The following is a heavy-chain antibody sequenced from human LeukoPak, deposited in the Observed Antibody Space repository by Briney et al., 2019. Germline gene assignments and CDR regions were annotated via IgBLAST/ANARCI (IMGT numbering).Heavy chain of an antibody. V-gene: IGHV3-43*02. J-gene: IGHJ4*02. CDR3: AKDGTDYYDSSGLGY. D-gene: IGHD3-22*01. CDR1: GFTFDDYA. CDR2: ISGDGGST. Sequence: GGSLRLSCAASGFTFDDYAMHWVRQAPGKGLEWVSLISGDGGSTYYADSAKGRFTISRDNSKNSLYLQMNSLRTEDTALYYCAKDGTDYYDSSGLGYWGQGTLVTVSS.